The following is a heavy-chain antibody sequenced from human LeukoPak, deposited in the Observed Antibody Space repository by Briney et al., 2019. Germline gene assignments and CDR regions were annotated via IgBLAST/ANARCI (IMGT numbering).Heavy chain of an antibody. Sequence: SVKVSCKASGGTFSSYAISWVRQAPGQGLEWMGGIIPIFGTANYAQKFQGRVTITADESTSTAYMELSSLRSEDTAVYYCAREGGSRYYFDYWGQGTLVTVSS. CDR3: AREGGSRYYFDY. D-gene: IGHD5-12*01. CDR2: IIPIFGTA. CDR1: GGTFSSYA. J-gene: IGHJ4*02. V-gene: IGHV1-69*13.